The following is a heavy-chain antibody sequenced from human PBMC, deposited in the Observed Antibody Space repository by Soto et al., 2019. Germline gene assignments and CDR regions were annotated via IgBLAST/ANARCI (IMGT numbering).Heavy chain of an antibody. Sequence: PSETLSLTCTVSGGSIGSGVYFWSWIRQPPGKGLEWIGFISYTGSAYYNPSLKSRAAISVDTSKNQFSLKLTSVTAADAAVYYRATMGATAGSYYFEYWGQGARVTVS. CDR2: ISYTGSA. J-gene: IGHJ4*02. D-gene: IGHD1-26*01. V-gene: IGHV4-30-4*01. CDR3: ATMGATAGSYYFEY. CDR1: GGSIGSGVYF.